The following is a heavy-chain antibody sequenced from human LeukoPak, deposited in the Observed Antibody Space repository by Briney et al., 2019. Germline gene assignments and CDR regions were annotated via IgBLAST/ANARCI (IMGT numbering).Heavy chain of an antibody. CDR3: ARYTGVNGYYFDY. Sequence: SETLSLTCNVSGGSISSRSYYWSWLRQPPGKGLEWIATIYHSGSTYYNASLKSRVTISVDTSKSHFSLKLSSVTAADTAMYYCARYTGVNGYYFDYWGQGTLVSVSS. CDR2: IYHSGST. D-gene: IGHD2-8*01. CDR1: GGSISSRSYY. J-gene: IGHJ4*02. V-gene: IGHV4-39*02.